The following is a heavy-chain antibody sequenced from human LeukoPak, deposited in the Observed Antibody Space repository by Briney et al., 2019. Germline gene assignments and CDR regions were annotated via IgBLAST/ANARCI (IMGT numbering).Heavy chain of an antibody. CDR1: RDSFTNYW. D-gene: IGHD3-10*01. Sequence: GESLKISCMGSRDSFTNYWIAWVRQMPGKGLEWMGITYPGDSDTRYNPSFQGQVTISADKSISTAYLQWSSLKASDTAIYYCARRGSALEWFDPWGQGTLVTVSS. V-gene: IGHV5-51*01. CDR3: ARRGSALEWFDP. CDR2: TYPGDSDT. J-gene: IGHJ5*02.